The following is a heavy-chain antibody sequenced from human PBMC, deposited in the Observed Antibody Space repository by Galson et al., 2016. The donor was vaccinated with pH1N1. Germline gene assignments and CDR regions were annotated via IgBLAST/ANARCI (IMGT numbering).Heavy chain of an antibody. V-gene: IGHV4-39*07. CDR1: GGSVATNTYY. Sequence: SETLSLTCTVSGGSVATNTYYWGWIRQPPGKGLEWIGSIFYGVTTYYSPSLQSRVTVSMDTSNNQVSLTSSSVTAADTAVYFCARVRGGNFQSFDYWGQGTLVAVSS. D-gene: IGHD4-23*01. CDR3: ARVRGGNFQSFDY. J-gene: IGHJ4*02. CDR2: IFYGVTT.